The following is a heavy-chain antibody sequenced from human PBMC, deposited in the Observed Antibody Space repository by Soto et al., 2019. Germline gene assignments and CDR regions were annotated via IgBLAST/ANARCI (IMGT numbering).Heavy chain of an antibody. CDR2: IYHSGST. CDR1: GGSISSYY. Sequence: PSETLSLTCTVSGGSISSYYWSWIRQPPGKGLEWIGYIYHSGSTYYNSSLKSRVTISVDRSKNQFSLKLSSVTAADTAVYYCARGSYSSSWYYFDYWGQGTLVTVSA. CDR3: ARGSYSSSWYYFDY. J-gene: IGHJ4*02. D-gene: IGHD6-13*01. V-gene: IGHV4-59*12.